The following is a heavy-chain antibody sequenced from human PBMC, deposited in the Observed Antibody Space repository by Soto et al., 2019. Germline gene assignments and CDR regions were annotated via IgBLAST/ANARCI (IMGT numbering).Heavy chain of an antibody. Sequence: QVQLVQSGAEVKKPGASVKVSCKASGYTFTSYGISWVRQAPGKGLEWMGWISPPTDNAKYSQKSQGRVTMTKDTSTTTAYREMRSLRSDDTAMYYCARDTGARTEYFQDWGQGTLVTDSS. CDR1: GYTFTSYG. V-gene: IGHV1-18*01. J-gene: IGHJ1*01. CDR3: ARDTGARTEYFQD. D-gene: IGHD4-17*01. CDR2: ISPPTDNA.